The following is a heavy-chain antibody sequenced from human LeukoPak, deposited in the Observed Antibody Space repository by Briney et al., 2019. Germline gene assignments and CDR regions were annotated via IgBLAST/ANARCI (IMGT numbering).Heavy chain of an antibody. CDR3: ARLVRDTTMADGDIDS. Sequence: GGSLRLSCAASGFTFSSYSMNWVRQAPGKGLEWVSSISSASTYIYYADSVKGRFTISRDNAKNSLYLQMNSLRAEDTAMYYCARLVRDTTMADGDIDSWGQGTLLIVSS. J-gene: IGHJ4*02. D-gene: IGHD5-18*01. CDR1: GFTFSSYS. CDR2: ISSASTYI. V-gene: IGHV3-21*01.